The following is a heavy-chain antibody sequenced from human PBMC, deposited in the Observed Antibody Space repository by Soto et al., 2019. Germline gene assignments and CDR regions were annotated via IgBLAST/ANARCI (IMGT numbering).Heavy chain of an antibody. V-gene: IGHV1-3*01. D-gene: IGHD4-17*01. Sequence: ASVKVSCKASGYTFTSYAMHWVRQAPGQRLEWMGWINAGNGNTKYSQKFQGRVTITRDTSASTAYMELSSLRSEDTAVYYCASSYGNYALIDYYYYGMDVWGQGTTVTVSS. J-gene: IGHJ6*02. CDR2: INAGNGNT. CDR3: ASSYGNYALIDYYYYGMDV. CDR1: GYTFTSYA.